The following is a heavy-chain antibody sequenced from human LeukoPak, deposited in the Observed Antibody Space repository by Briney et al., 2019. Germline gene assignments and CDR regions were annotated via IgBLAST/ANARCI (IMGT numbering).Heavy chain of an antibody. Sequence: GGSLRLSCAASGFTLSNSWMSWLRQAPGKGQGWVANINQDGGAKYYVDSVKGRFTISRDNAQNSLLLQMNSLRDEDTAVYYCVRDRSPGTGIVRLDYWGQGTLVTVSS. V-gene: IGHV3-7*04. J-gene: IGHJ4*02. CDR3: VRDRSPGTGIVRLDY. CDR2: INQDGGAK. D-gene: IGHD5-18*01. CDR1: GFTLSNSW.